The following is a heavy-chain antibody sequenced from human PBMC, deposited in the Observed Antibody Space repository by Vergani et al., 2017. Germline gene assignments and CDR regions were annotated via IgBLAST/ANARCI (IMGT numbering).Heavy chain of an antibody. CDR3: ARSPITIFGVVVLSNDAFDI. J-gene: IGHJ3*02. CDR2: IIPIFGTA. Sequence: QVQLVQSGAEVKKPGSSVKVSCKASGGTFSSYAISWVRQAPGQGLEWMGRIIPIFGTANYAQKFQGRVTITADESTSTAYMELSSLRSEDTAVYYCARSPITIFGVVVLSNDAFDIWGQGTMVTVSS. CDR1: GGTFSSYA. V-gene: IGHV1-69*18. D-gene: IGHD3-3*01.